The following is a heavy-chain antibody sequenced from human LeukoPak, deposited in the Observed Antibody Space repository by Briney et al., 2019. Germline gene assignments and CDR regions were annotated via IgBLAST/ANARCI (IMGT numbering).Heavy chain of an antibody. Sequence: SETLSLTCTVSGGSISSGDYYWGWIRQPPGKGLEWIGYIYYSGSTYYNPSLKSRVTISVDTSKNQFSLKLSSVTAADTAVYYCARDGYCSSTSCYEYGMDVWGQGTTVTVSS. CDR2: IYYSGST. CDR1: GGSISSGDYY. CDR3: ARDGYCSSTSCYEYGMDV. V-gene: IGHV4-30-4*01. D-gene: IGHD2-2*03. J-gene: IGHJ6*02.